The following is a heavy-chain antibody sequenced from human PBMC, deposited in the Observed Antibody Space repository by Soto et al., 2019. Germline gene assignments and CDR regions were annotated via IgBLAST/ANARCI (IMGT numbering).Heavy chain of an antibody. CDR1: GFTFSSYG. J-gene: IGHJ4*02. CDR2: ISYDGSNK. CDR3: AKDKGEYSSGWYGDY. D-gene: IGHD6-19*01. Sequence: GGSLRLSCAASGFTFSSYGMHWVRQAPGKGLEWVAVISYDGSNKYYADSVKGRFTISRDNSKNTLYLQMNSLRAEDTAVYYCAKDKGEYSSGWYGDYWGQGTLVTASS. V-gene: IGHV3-30*18.